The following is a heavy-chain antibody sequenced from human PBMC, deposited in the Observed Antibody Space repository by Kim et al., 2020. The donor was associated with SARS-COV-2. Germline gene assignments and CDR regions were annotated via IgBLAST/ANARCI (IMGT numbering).Heavy chain of an antibody. Sequence: SVKVSCKASGGTFSSYAISWVRQAPGQGLEWMGRIIPILGIANYAQKFQGRVTITADKSTSTAYMELSSLRSEDTAVYYCAPLAHYYGSGSYYNDITSLGYWGQRTLVTVSS. D-gene: IGHD3-10*01. V-gene: IGHV1-69*04. J-gene: IGHJ4*02. CDR3: APLAHYYGSGSYYNDITSLGY. CDR2: IIPILGIA. CDR1: GGTFSSYA.